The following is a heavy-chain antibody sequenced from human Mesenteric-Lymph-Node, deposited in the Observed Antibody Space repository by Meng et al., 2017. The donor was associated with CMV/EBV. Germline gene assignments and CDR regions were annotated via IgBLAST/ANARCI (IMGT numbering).Heavy chain of an antibody. CDR2: IYYSGGT. J-gene: IGHJ4*02. V-gene: IGHV4-39*07. Sequence: SETLSLTCTVSGDSISSGSYYWGWIRQPPGKGLEWIGSIYYSGGTYYNPSLKSRVTISVDTSKNQISLKLSSVTTADTAVYFCARETSGRRLNFDYWGRGTLVTVSS. D-gene: IGHD1-26*01. CDR1: GDSISSGSYY. CDR3: ARETSGRRLNFDY.